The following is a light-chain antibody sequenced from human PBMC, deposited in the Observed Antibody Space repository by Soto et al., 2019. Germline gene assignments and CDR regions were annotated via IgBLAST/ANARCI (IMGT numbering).Light chain of an antibody. J-gene: IGKJ1*01. CDR1: QSVSSS. V-gene: IGKV3-11*01. CDR2: DAS. Sequence: EVVLTQSPATLSLSPGERAILSCRASQSVSSSLAWYQQKPGQAPRLLIYDASNRVTGIPARFSGSGSGTEFSLTISSLEPEDFAVYYCQQRGSWPRTFGQGTKVEIK. CDR3: QQRGSWPRT.